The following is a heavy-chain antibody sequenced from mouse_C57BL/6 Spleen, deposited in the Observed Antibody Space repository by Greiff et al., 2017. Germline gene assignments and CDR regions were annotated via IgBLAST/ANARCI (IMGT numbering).Heavy chain of an antibody. D-gene: IGHD4-1*01. J-gene: IGHJ2*01. CDR3: VRQSGRGFDY. CDR1: GFSFNTYA. Sequence: EVNVVESGGGLVQPKGSLKLSCAASGFSFNTYAMNWVRQAPGKGLEWVARIRSKSNNYATYYADSVKDRFTISRDDSESMLYLQMNNLKTEDTAMYYCVRQSGRGFDYWGQGTTLTVSS. CDR2: IRSKSNNYAT. V-gene: IGHV10-1*01.